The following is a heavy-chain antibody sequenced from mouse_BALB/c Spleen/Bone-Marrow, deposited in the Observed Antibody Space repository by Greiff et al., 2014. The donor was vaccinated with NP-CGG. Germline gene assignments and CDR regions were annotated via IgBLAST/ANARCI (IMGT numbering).Heavy chain of an antibody. V-gene: IGHV6-6*02. D-gene: IGHD1-1*01. CDR3: TRGYYGSTTGAYAMDY. CDR1: GFTFSNYW. CDR2: IRLKSNNYAT. Sequence: LQQSGGGLVQPGGSMKLSCVASGFTFSNYWMNWVRQSPEKGLEWVAEIRLKSNNYATHYAESVKGRFTISRDDSKSSVYLQMNNLRAEDTGIYYCTRGYYGSTTGAYAMDYWGQGTSVTVSS. J-gene: IGHJ4*01.